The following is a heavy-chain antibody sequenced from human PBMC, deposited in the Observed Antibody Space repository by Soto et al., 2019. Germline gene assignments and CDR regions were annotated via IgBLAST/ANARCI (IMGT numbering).Heavy chain of an antibody. D-gene: IGHD3-10*01. CDR2: ISSSRSTI. Sequence: EVQLVESGGGLVQPGGSLRLSCAASGFTFSSYSMNWVRQAPGKGLEWVSYISSSRSTIYYADSVKGRFTISRDNAKNSLYLQMNSLRDEDTAVYDCARGGQYYGSGSYDDFDYWGQGTLVTVSS. CDR1: GFTFSSYS. V-gene: IGHV3-48*02. CDR3: ARGGQYYGSGSYDDFDY. J-gene: IGHJ4*02.